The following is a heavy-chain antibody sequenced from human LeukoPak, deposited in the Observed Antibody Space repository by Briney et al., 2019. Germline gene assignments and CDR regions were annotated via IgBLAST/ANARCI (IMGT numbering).Heavy chain of an antibody. J-gene: IGHJ4*02. V-gene: IGHV5-51*01. CDR1: GYSFTSYW. D-gene: IGHD5-24*01. CDR2: IYPGDSDT. Sequence: KPGESLKISCKGSGYSFTSYWIGWVRQMPGKGLEWMAIIYPGDSDTRYSPSFQGQVTISADKSISTAYLQWSSLKASDTAMYYCARGLEMATIPWDYWGQGTLVTVSS. CDR3: ARGLEMATIPWDY.